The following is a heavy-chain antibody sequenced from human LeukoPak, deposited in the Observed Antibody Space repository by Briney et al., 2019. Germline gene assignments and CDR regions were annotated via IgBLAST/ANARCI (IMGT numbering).Heavy chain of an antibody. CDR1: GGSISSYY. CDR3: ARGIVVVPAAIPYWFDP. CDR2: IYTSGST. V-gene: IGHV4-4*07. J-gene: IGHJ5*02. Sequence: SETLSLTCTVSGGSISSYYWSWIRQPAGKGLEWIGRIYTSGSTNYNPSLKSRVTMSVDTSKNQFSLKLSSVTAADTAVYYCARGIVVVPAAIPYWFDPWGQGTLVTVSS. D-gene: IGHD2-2*01.